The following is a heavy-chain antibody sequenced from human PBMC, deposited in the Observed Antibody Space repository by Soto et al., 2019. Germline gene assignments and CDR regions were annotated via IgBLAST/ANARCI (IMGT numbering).Heavy chain of an antibody. V-gene: IGHV3-23*01. D-gene: IGHD5-12*01. Sequence: PGGSLRLSCAASGFTFSSYAMSWVRQAPGKGLEWVSAISGSGGSTYYADSVKGRFTISRDNSKNTLYLQMNSLRAEDTAVYYCVCSSAWDSGYDTGITYYFDYWGQGTLVTVSS. J-gene: IGHJ4*02. CDR2: ISGSGGST. CDR3: VCSSAWDSGYDTGITYYFDY. CDR1: GFTFSSYA.